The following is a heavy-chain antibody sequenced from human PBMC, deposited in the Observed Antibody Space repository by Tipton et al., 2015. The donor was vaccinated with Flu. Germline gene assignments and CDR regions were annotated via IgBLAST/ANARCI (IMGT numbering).Heavy chain of an antibody. Sequence: SLRLSCAASGFTFSSYDMHWVRQATGKGLEWVSAIGTAGDTYYPGSVKGRFTISRENAKNSLYLQMNSLRAGDTAVYYCARALSQAVFGARDYYYYMDVWGKGTTVTVSS. CDR1: GFTFSSYD. D-gene: IGHD3-3*01. J-gene: IGHJ6*03. V-gene: IGHV3-13*01. CDR2: IGTAGDT. CDR3: ARALSQAVFGARDYYYYMDV.